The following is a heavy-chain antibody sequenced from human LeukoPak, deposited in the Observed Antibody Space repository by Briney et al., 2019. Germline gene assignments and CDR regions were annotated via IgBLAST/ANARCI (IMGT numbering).Heavy chain of an antibody. Sequence: SSETLSLTCAVYGGSFSGYFWSWIGQPPGKGLEWIGEINHSGSTNYNPSLKSRVTISVDTSKNQFSLKLSSVTAADTAVYYWARGRGQDIVVVVAADAFDIWGQGTKVTASS. V-gene: IGHV4-34*01. CDR3: ARGRGQDIVVVVAADAFDI. D-gene: IGHD2-15*01. CDR1: GGSFSGYF. J-gene: IGHJ3*02. CDR2: INHSGST.